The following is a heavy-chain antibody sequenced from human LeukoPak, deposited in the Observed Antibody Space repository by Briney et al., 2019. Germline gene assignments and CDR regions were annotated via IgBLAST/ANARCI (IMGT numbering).Heavy chain of an antibody. Sequence: GGSLRLSCAASGFTFSSYAMSWVRLAPGKGLEWVSAISGSGGSTYYAGSVKGRFTISRDNSKNTLYLQMNSLRAEDTAVYYCAKDLSGSYEGGYFDYWGQGTLVTVSS. CDR2: ISGSGGST. CDR1: GFTFSSYA. J-gene: IGHJ4*02. CDR3: AKDLSGSYEGGYFDY. V-gene: IGHV3-23*01. D-gene: IGHD1-26*01.